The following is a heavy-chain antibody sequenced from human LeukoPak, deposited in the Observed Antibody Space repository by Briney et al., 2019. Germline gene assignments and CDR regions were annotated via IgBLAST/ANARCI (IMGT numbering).Heavy chain of an antibody. D-gene: IGHD3-22*01. CDR1: GFTFDDYG. CDR2: INWNGGST. CDR3: AKAAPVNYYDSSGYLYYFDY. J-gene: IGHJ4*02. Sequence: PGGSLRLSCAASGFTFDDYGMSWVRQAPGRGLEWVSGINWNGGSTGYADSVKGRFTISRDNAKNSLYLQMNSLRAEDTAVYYCAKAAPVNYYDSSGYLYYFDYWGQGTLVTVSS. V-gene: IGHV3-20*04.